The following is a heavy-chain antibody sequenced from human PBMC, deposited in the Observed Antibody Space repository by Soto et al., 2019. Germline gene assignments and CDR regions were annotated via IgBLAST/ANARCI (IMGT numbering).Heavy chain of an antibody. D-gene: IGHD6-13*01. CDR3: AKGHISNWYCFEY. J-gene: IGHJ4*02. CDR1: GFTFSSYA. CDR2: ISGSGDSI. V-gene: IGHV3-23*01. Sequence: PGGSLRLSCAASGFTFSSYAMSWVRQAPGKGLEWVSTISGSGDSIYYADSVRGRFAISRDNSKNTLYLQMNSLRAEDTAIYYCAKGHISNWYCFEYWGQGTVVTVSS.